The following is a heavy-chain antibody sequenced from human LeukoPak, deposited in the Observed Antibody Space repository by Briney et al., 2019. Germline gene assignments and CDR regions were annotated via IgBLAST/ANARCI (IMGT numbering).Heavy chain of an antibody. Sequence: SVKVSCKASGGTFSSYAISWVRQAPGQGLEWMGRIIPILGIANYSQKFQGRVTITADKSTSTAYMELSSLRSGDTAVYYCARVQYCSGGSCPHEGMDVWGQGTTVTVSS. CDR1: GGTFSSYA. V-gene: IGHV1-69*04. D-gene: IGHD2-15*01. CDR2: IIPILGIA. CDR3: ARVQYCSGGSCPHEGMDV. J-gene: IGHJ6*02.